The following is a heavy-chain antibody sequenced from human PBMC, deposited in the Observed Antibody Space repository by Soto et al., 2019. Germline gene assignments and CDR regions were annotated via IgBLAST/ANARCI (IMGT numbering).Heavy chain of an antibody. CDR1: GFTFSSYA. V-gene: IGHV3-23*01. J-gene: IGHJ4*02. CDR3: NNGLLWLGERRSFDY. Sequence: PGGSLRLSCAASGFTFSSYAMSWVRQAPGKGLEWVSAISGSGGSTYYADSVKGRFTISRDNSKNTLYLQMNSLRAEDTAVYYCNNGLLWLGERRSFDYWGQGTLVTVSS. CDR2: ISGSGGST. D-gene: IGHD3-10*01.